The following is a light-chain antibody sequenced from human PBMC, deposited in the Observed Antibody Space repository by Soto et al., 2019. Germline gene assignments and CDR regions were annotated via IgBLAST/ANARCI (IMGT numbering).Light chain of an antibody. CDR3: QQSYTTPPEYT. V-gene: IGKV1-39*01. J-gene: IGKJ2*01. CDR2: AAS. Sequence: DIQITQSPSSLSASVGDRVTITCRASQSISTYLNWYQQKPGKAPKLLIYAASNLQSGVPSRFSGSGSGTDFTLTISSLQPEDFATYYCQQSYTTPPEYTFGQGTKLEIK. CDR1: QSISTY.